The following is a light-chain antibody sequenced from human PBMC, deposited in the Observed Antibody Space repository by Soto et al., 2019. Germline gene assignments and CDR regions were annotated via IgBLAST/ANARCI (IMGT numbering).Light chain of an antibody. CDR1: SSNIGSNY. CDR3: AAWDDSLSGVV. Sequence: QSVLTQPPSASGTPGQRVTISCSGSSSNIGSNYVYWYQQVPGTAPKLLIYRNNQRPSGVPDRFSVSQSGTSDSLAISGLRSEDEADYYCAAWDDSLSGVVFGGGTKVTVL. V-gene: IGLV1-47*01. J-gene: IGLJ2*01. CDR2: RNN.